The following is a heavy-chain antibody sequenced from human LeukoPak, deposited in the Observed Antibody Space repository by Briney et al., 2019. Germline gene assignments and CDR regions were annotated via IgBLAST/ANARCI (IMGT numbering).Heavy chain of an antibody. CDR2: IWYGGSNK. V-gene: IGHV3-30*02. D-gene: IGHD3-22*01. J-gene: IGHJ4*02. Sequence: GGSLRLSCAASGFTFSSYGMHWVHQAPGKGLEWVAVIWYGGSNKYYADSVKGRFTISRDNSKNTLYLQMNSLRAEDTAVYYCAKDNYYDSSGPLDYWGQGTLVTVSS. CDR3: AKDNYYDSSGPLDY. CDR1: GFTFSSYG.